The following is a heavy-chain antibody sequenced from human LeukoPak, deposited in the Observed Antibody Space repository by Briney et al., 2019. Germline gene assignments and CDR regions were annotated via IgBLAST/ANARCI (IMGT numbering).Heavy chain of an antibody. CDR2: INHSGST. CDR3: ARGDRQWLVLSYFQH. Sequence: PSETLSLTCTVSGGSISSYYWSWIRQPPGKGLEWIGEINHSGSTNYNPSLKSRVTISVDTSKNQFSLKLSSVTAVDTAVYYCARGDRQWLVLSYFQHWGQGTLVTVSS. V-gene: IGHV4-34*01. CDR1: GGSISSYY. D-gene: IGHD6-19*01. J-gene: IGHJ1*01.